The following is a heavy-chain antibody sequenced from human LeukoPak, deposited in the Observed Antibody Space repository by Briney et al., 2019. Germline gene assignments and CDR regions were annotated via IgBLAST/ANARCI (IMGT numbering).Heavy chain of an antibody. CDR2: INHSGST. J-gene: IGHJ4*02. D-gene: IGHD3-16*01. CDR3: ATANTDMITFGGVTTPGEGYFDY. CDR1: GGSFSGTY. Sequence: SETLSLTCAVYGGSFSGTYWSWIRQPPGKGLEWIGEINHSGSTNYNPSLKRRVTISVDRSKNQFSLKLSSVTAADTAVYYCATANTDMITFGGVTTPGEGYFDYWGQGALVTVSS. V-gene: IGHV4-34*01.